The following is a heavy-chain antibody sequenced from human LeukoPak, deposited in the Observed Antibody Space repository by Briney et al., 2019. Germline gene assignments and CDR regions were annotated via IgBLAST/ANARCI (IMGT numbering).Heavy chain of an antibody. J-gene: IGHJ4*02. D-gene: IGHD5-18*01. V-gene: IGHV4-59*01. CDR3: GRGRGAMGYYFDF. CDR2: IYYSGST. Sequence: SETLSLTCTVSGGSISSYYWSWIRQPPGKGLEWIGYIYYSGSTNYNPSLKSRVTISVDTSKNQFSLKLSSVTAADTAVYYCGRGRGAMGYYFDFWGQGTLVTVSS. CDR1: GGSISSYY.